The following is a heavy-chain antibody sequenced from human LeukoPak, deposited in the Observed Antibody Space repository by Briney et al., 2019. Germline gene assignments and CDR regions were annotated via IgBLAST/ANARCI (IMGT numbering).Heavy chain of an antibody. CDR2: IKQDGSEK. V-gene: IGHV3-7*01. Sequence: GGSLRLSCAASGFNFNNYWMSWVRQAPGKGLEWVANIKQDGSEKYYVGSVKGRFTISRDNAKNSMYLQMNSLRAEDTAVYYCARDSWYSSDWWGQGTLVAVSS. J-gene: IGHJ4*02. CDR3: ARDSWYSSDW. D-gene: IGHD6-13*01. CDR1: GFNFNNYW.